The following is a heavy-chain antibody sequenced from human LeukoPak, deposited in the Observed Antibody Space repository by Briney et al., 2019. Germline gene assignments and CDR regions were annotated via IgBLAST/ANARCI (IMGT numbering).Heavy chain of an antibody. Sequence: PGGSLRLSCAASGFTFEDYGMTWVRQAPGKGLEWVSGITWNGGSTGYADSVKGRFTISRDNAKNSLYLQMNSLRAEDTALYYCARDRGYYYWAYMDVWGKGTTVTVSS. CDR1: GFTFEDYG. J-gene: IGHJ6*03. CDR2: ITWNGGST. V-gene: IGHV3-20*04. D-gene: IGHD3-22*01. CDR3: ARDRGYYYWAYMDV.